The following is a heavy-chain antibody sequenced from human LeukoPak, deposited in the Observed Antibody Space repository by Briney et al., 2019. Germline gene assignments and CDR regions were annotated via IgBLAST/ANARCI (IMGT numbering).Heavy chain of an antibody. CDR2: INNVASHI. CDR3: ARDPTQYLRYGHFDY. D-gene: IGHD5/OR15-5a*01. J-gene: IGHJ4*02. CDR1: GFTFSSSA. Sequence: PGGSLRLSCAASGFTFSSSAMNWVRQAPGKGLEWVSSINNVASHIYYAHSVKGRFTISRDNAKNSLYLQMNSLSDEDTAVYYCARDPTQYLRYGHFDYWGQGTLVTASS. V-gene: IGHV3-21*01.